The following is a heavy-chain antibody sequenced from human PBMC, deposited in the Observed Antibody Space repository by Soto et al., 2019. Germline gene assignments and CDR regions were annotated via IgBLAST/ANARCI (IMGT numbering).Heavy chain of an antibody. D-gene: IGHD3-10*01. CDR2: MNPDTGNT. CDR3: ARGATYYYGLRSGADY. V-gene: IGHV1-8*01. CDR1: GYMFTAYD. Sequence: QVQLVPSGAEVKKPGASVKVSCKASGYMFTAYDIIWVRQAAGQGLEWVGGMNPDTGNTGYAQKFQGRVTMTGDPSISTAYMELSSLRSDDTAVYYCARGATYYYGLRSGADYWGQGTLVTVSS. J-gene: IGHJ4*02.